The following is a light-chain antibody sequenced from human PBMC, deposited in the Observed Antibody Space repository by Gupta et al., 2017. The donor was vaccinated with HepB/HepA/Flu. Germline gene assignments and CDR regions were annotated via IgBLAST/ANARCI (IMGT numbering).Light chain of an antibody. J-gene: IGKJ2*04. CDR1: RFIKTS. Sequence: DIQLTQSPSPLCAFIGDTVTITCRASRFIKTSLNWYQQRPGKAPKLLIYAASSLQSGVPSKFRGDGSGTTFTLTISDLQPEDFATYYCQQSYTAPGSFGQGTNVEIK. CDR2: AAS. CDR3: QQSYTAPGS. V-gene: IGKV1-39*01.